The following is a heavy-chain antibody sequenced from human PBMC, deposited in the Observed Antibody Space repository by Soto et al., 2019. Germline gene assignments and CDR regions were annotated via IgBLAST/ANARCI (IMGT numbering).Heavy chain of an antibody. V-gene: IGHV4-4*02. D-gene: IGHD3-3*01. J-gene: IGHJ5*02. CDR1: GGSISSSNW. CDR2: IYHSGST. CDR3: ARGRASYDFWSGYYKNWFDP. Sequence: PSETLSLTCAVSGGSISSSNWWSWVRQPPGKGLEWIGEIYHSGSTNYNPSLKSRVTISVDKSKNQFSLKLSSVTAADTAVYYCARGRASYDFWSGYYKNWFDPWGQGTLVTVYS.